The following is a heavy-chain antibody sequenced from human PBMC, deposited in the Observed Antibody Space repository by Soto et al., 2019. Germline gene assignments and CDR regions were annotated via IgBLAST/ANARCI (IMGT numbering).Heavy chain of an antibody. CDR2: IWYDGSSK. V-gene: IGHV3-33*01. D-gene: IGHD3-10*01. CDR1: GFTFSSYG. J-gene: IGHJ4*02. CDR3: ARGSYYGDC. Sequence: QVQLVESGGGVVQPGRSLRLSCAASGFTFSSYGMHWVRQAPGKGLEWVAVIWYDGSSKYYADSVKGRFTISRDNCKNTLYLQMNSLRAEETAVYYCARGSYYGDCWGQGTLVTVSS.